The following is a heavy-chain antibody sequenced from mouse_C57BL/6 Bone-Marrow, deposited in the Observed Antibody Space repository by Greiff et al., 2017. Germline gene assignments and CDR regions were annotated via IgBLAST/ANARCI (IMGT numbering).Heavy chain of an antibody. CDR3: ARGAYYQFYYYAMDY. CDR2: LYPRSGNT. Sequence: VQLQQSGAELARPGASVKLSCKASGYTFTSYGISWVKQRTGQGLEWIGELYPRSGNTYYNEKFKGKATLTADKSSSTAYLELRSLTSEDSAVYFCARGAYYQFYYYAMDYWGQGTSVTGSS. J-gene: IGHJ4*01. D-gene: IGHD2-10*01. V-gene: IGHV1-81*01. CDR1: GYTFTSYG.